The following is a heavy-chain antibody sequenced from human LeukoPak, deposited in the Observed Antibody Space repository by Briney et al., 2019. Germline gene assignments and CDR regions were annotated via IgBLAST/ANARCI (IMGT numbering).Heavy chain of an antibody. J-gene: IGHJ5*02. CDR2: IYYSGST. CDR1: GGSISSGGYY. CDR3: ARGPLNMYYDFWSGYPNWFDP. D-gene: IGHD3-3*01. V-gene: IGHV4-31*03. Sequence: SETLSLTCTVSGGSISSGGYYWSWIRQHPGKGLEWIGYIYYSGSTYYNPSLKSRVTISVDTSKNQFSLKLSSVTAADTAVYYCARGPLNMYYDFWSGYPNWFDPWGQGTLVTVSS.